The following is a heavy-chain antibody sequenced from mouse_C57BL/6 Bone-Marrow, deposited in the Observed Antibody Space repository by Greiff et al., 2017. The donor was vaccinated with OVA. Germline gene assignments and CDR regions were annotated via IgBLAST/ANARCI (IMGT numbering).Heavy chain of an antibody. CDR2: IYPGSGST. Sequence: QVHVKQPGAELVKPGASVKMSCKASGYTFTSYWITWVKQRPGQGLEWIGDIYPGSGSTNYNEKFKSKATLTVDTSSSTAYMQLSSLTSEDSAVYYCARRNDYDGYWYFDVWGTGTTVTVSS. CDR3: ARRNDYDGYWYFDV. D-gene: IGHD2-4*01. V-gene: IGHV1-55*01. J-gene: IGHJ1*03. CDR1: GYTFTSYW.